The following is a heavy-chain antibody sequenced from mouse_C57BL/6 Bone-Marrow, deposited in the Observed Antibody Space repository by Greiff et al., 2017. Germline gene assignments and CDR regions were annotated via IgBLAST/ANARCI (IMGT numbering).Heavy chain of an antibody. D-gene: IGHD3-2*02. CDR3: AGHNSSGWTWFAY. V-gene: IGHV5-12*01. CDR1: GFTFSDYY. J-gene: IGHJ3*01. Sequence: EVKLVESGGGLVQPGGSLKLSCAASGFTFSDYYMYWVRQTPEKRLEWVAYISNGGGSTYYPDTVKGRFTISRDNAKNTLYLQMSRLKSEDTAMYYCAGHNSSGWTWFAYWGQGTLVTVSA. CDR2: ISNGGGST.